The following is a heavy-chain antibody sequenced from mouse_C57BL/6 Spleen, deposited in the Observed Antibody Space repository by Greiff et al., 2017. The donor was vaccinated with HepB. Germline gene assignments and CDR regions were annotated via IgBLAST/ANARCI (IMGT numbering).Heavy chain of an antibody. CDR1: GYTFTSYT. CDR2: INPSSGYT. Sequence: VQLQQSGAELARPGASVKMSCKASGYTFTSYTMHWVKQRPGQGLEWIGYINPSSGYTKYNQKFKDKATLTADKSSSTAYMQLSSLTSEDSAVYYCARWDYYGSSYGAYWGQGTLVTVSA. CDR3: ARWDYYGSSYGAY. J-gene: IGHJ3*01. D-gene: IGHD1-1*01. V-gene: IGHV1-4*01.